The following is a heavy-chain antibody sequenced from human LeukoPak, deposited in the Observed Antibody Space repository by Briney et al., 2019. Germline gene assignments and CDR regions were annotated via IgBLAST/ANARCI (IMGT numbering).Heavy chain of an antibody. CDR3: ARDTSSGWYEGYFDY. CDR1: GYSFTNSW. CDR2: IYPGDSDT. V-gene: IGHV5-51*01. Sequence: GESLKISCKGSGYSFTNSWIGWVRQMPGKGLEWMGTIYPGDSDTRYSPSFQGQVTISADKSISTAYLQWSSLKASDTAMYYCARDTSSGWYEGYFDYWGQGTLVTVSS. J-gene: IGHJ4*02. D-gene: IGHD6-19*01.